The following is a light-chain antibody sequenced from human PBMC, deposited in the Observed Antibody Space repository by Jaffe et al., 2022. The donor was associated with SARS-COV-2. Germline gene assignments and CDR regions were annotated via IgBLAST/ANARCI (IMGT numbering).Light chain of an antibody. CDR1: TGAVTSGHY. CDR2: DAD. Sequence: QAVVTQEPSVIVSPGGTVTLTCGSSTGAVTSGHYPYWFQQRPGQAPKTLIYDADNKHSWTPARFSGSLLGGKAALTLSGAQPEDEAEYYCLVSYGDTRVFGGGTKLTVL. CDR3: LVSYGDTRV. V-gene: IGLV7-46*01. J-gene: IGLJ3*02.